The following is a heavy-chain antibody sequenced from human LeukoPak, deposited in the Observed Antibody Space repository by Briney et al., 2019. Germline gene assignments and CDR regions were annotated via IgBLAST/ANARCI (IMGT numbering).Heavy chain of an antibody. CDR2: IHSDGSST. CDR3: VRDRYYVPDY. Sequence: GGSLRLSCAASGFTFSSTWMHWFRQAPGKGPVWVSRIHSDGSSTIYADSVKGRFTISRDNARSTLYLQMNSLRAEDTAVYYCVRDRYYVPDYWGQGTLVTVSS. D-gene: IGHD3-16*01. J-gene: IGHJ4*02. V-gene: IGHV3-74*01. CDR1: GFTFSSTW.